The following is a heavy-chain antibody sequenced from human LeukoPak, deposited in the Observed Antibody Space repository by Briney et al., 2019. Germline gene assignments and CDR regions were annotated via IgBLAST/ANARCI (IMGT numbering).Heavy chain of an antibody. J-gene: IGHJ4*02. Sequence: GGALRLSCAAPGFTFSTYWMSWVRPAPGEGLEWVANIKQDGSEKYYVDSVKGRFTISRDNAKNSLYLQMNSLRAEDTAVYYCATGCISSSCLDDCWGQGTLVTVSS. CDR1: GFTFSTYW. CDR3: ATGCISSSCLDDC. D-gene: IGHD2-2*01. CDR2: IKQDGSEK. V-gene: IGHV3-7*05.